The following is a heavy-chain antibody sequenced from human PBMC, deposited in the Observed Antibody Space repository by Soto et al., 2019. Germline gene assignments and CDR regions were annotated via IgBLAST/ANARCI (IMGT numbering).Heavy chain of an antibody. CDR1: GFTFSSYA. Sequence: QVQLVESGGGVVQPGRSLRLSCAASGFTFSSYAMHWVRQAPGKGLEWVAVISYDGSNKYYADSVKGRLTISRDNSKNPQYKQMXSLRAEDTAVYYCARAGCDGGSCYTLVGLRYGMDVWGQGTTVTVSS. J-gene: IGHJ6*02. V-gene: IGHV3-30-3*01. CDR3: ARAGCDGGSCYTLVGLRYGMDV. D-gene: IGHD2-15*01. CDR2: ISYDGSNK.